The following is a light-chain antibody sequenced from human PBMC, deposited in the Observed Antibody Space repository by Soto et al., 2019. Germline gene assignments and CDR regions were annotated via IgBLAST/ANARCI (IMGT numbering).Light chain of an antibody. V-gene: IGLV2-8*01. Sequence: QSALTQPPSASGSPGQSVTISCTGTSSDVGAYNYVSWYQQYPGKAPKLMIYEVTKRPPGVPDRFSGSKSGKTASLTVSGLQPEDEADYYGTSYAGSNLWVFGGGTKLTVL. CDR3: TSYAGSNLWV. CDR1: SSDVGAYNY. CDR2: EVT. J-gene: IGLJ3*02.